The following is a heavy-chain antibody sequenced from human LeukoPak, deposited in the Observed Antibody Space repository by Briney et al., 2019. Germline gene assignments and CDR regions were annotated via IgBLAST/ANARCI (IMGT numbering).Heavy chain of an antibody. D-gene: IGHD2-2*01. V-gene: IGHV3-30*03. CDR3: ARHQPDY. J-gene: IGHJ4*02. CDR1: GVTFSTYG. Sequence: TGGSLRLSCAASGVTFSTYGMHWVRQAPGKGLEWVAIISYDGSNKYYADSVKGRFTISRDNSKNTRYLQMHSLRAEDTAAYYCARHQPDYWGQGTLVTVSS. CDR2: ISYDGSNK.